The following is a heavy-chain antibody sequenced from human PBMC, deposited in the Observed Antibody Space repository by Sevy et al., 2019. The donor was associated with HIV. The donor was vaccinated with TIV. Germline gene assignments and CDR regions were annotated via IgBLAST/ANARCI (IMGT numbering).Heavy chain of an antibody. V-gene: IGHV1-18*01. Sequence: ASVKVSCKASGYTFTSYGISWVRQAPGQGVEWMGWISAYNGNTNYAQKLQGRVTMTTDTSTSTAYMELRSLRSDDTAVYYCARVDIYSSSSSYYYYGMDVSGQGTAVTVSS. CDR3: ARVDIYSSSSSYYYYGMDV. CDR1: GYTFTSYG. D-gene: IGHD6-6*01. J-gene: IGHJ6*02. CDR2: ISAYNGNT.